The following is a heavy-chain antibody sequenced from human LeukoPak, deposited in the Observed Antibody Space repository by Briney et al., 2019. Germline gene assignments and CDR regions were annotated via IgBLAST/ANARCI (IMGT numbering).Heavy chain of an antibody. V-gene: IGHV3-7*01. CDR2: IKQDGSEK. CDR3: ARDRYCSSTSCYDDAFDI. CDR1: GFTFSSYW. Sequence: PGGSLRLSCAASGFTFSSYWMSWVRQAPGKGLEWVANIKQDGSEKYYVDSVKGRLTISRDNAKNSLYLQMNSLRAEDTAVYYCARDRYCSSTSCYDDAFDIWGQGTMVIVSS. J-gene: IGHJ3*02. D-gene: IGHD2-2*01.